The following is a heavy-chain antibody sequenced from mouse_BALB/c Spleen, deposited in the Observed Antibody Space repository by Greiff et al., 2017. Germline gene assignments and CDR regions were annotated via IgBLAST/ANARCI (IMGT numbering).Heavy chain of an antibody. V-gene: IGHV1-4*02. CDR2: INPSSGYT. CDR3: ARTTGGKGNY. D-gene: IGHD4-1*01. CDR1: GYTFTSYT. J-gene: IGHJ2*01. Sequence: QVQLQQSAAELARPGASVKMSCKASGYTFTSYTMHWVKQRPGQGLEWIGYINPSSGYTEYNQKFKDKTTLTADKSSSTAYMQLSSLTSEDSAVYYCARTTGGKGNYWGQGTTLTVSS.